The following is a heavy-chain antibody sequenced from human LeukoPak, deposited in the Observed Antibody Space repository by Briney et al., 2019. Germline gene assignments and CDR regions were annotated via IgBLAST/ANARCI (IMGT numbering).Heavy chain of an antibody. J-gene: IGHJ4*02. D-gene: IGHD6-19*01. CDR1: GFTFSSYA. V-gene: IGHV3-30-3*01. Sequence: PGGSLRLSCAASGFTFSSYAMHWVRQAPGKGLEWVAVISYDGSNKYYADSVKGRFTISRDNSKNTLYLQMNSLRAEDTAVYYCARAVAVAGFADYWGQGTLVPVSS. CDR2: ISYDGSNK. CDR3: ARAVAVAGFADY.